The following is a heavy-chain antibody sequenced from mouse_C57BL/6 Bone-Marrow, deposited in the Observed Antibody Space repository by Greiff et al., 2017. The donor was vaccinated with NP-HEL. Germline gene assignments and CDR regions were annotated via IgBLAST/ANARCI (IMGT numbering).Heavy chain of an antibody. V-gene: IGHV5-17*01. CDR2: ISSGSSTI. D-gene: IGHD1-1*01. J-gene: IGHJ4*01. Sequence: AAEKGLEWVAYISSGSSTIYYADTVKGRFTISRDNAKNTLFLQMTSLRSEDTAMYYCARGYYGSKSAMDYWGQGTSVTVSS. CDR3: ARGYYGSKSAMDY.